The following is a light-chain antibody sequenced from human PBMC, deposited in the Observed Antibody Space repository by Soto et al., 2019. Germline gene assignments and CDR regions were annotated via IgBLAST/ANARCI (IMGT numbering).Light chain of an antibody. J-gene: IGLJ7*01. CDR1: SSDVGSHNL. CDR3: CSYGGSRAV. V-gene: IGLV2-23*02. CDR2: EVS. Sequence: QSALTQPASVSGSPGQSITISCTGTSSDVGSHNLDSWYQQHPGQAPKLMIYEVSKRPLGVSTRFSASKSGNTASLTISGLQAEDEADYYCCSYGGSRAVFGGGTQLTVL.